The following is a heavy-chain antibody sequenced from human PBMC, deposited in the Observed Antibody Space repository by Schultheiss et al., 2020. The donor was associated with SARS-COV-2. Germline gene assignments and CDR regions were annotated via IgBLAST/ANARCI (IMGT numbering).Heavy chain of an antibody. CDR3: ARVGYSSGWYGDWYFDL. V-gene: IGHV3-30*03. CDR1: GFTFSSYG. CDR2: ISYDGSNK. D-gene: IGHD6-19*01. J-gene: IGHJ2*01. Sequence: GGSLRLSCAASGFTFSSYGMHWVRQAPGKGLEWVAVISYDGSNKYYADSVKGRFTISRDNAKNSLYLQMNSLRAEDTAVYYCARVGYSSGWYGDWYFDLWGRGTLVTVSS.